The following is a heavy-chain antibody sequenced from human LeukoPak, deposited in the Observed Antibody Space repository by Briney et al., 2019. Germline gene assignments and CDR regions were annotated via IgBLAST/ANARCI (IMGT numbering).Heavy chain of an antibody. Sequence: NSSETLSLTCTVSGGSISSYYWSWVRQPPGKGLEWIGYIFYSGSTNYNPSLKSRVTISVDTSKNQYSLKLSSVTAADTAVYYCARGQWLADYWGQGTLVTVSS. CDR1: GGSISSYY. V-gene: IGHV4-59*01. CDR2: IFYSGST. J-gene: IGHJ4*02. D-gene: IGHD6-19*01. CDR3: ARGQWLADY.